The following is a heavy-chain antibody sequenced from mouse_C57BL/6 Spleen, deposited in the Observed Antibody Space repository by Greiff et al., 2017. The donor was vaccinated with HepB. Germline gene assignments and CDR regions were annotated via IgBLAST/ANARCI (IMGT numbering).Heavy chain of an antibody. J-gene: IGHJ4*01. CDR1: GFSFNTYA. CDR2: IRSKSNNYAT. V-gene: IGHV10-1*01. D-gene: IGHD6-1*01. CDR3: VSSHYAMDY. Sequence: EVQGVESGGGLVQPKGSLKLSCAASGFSFNTYAMNWVRQAPGKGLEWVARIRSKSNNYATYYADSVKDRFTISRDDSESMLYLQMNNLKTEDTAMYYCVSSHYAMDYWGQGTSVTASS.